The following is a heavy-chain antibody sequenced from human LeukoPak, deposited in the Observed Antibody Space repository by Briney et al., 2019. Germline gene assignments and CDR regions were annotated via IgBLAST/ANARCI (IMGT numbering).Heavy chain of an antibody. Sequence: ASVKVSCKASGYTFTGYYMHWVRQAPGQGLEWVGRVNPYSGGTNYAQKFQGRVTMTRDTSINTVYLDLNSLRSDDTAVYYCARRNDCSNGVCYFWLDPWGQGSLVTVSS. D-gene: IGHD2-8*01. J-gene: IGHJ5*02. V-gene: IGHV1-2*02. CDR1: GYTFTGYY. CDR2: VNPYSGGT. CDR3: ARRNDCSNGVCYFWLDP.